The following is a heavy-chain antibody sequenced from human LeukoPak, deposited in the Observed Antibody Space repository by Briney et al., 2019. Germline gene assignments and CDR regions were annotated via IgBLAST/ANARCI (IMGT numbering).Heavy chain of an antibody. CDR2: INPNSGGT. J-gene: IGHJ5*02. D-gene: IGHD4-11*01. V-gene: IGHV1-2*02. CDR1: GYTFTGYY. CDR3: ARASLMTTVTTWFDP. Sequence: GASVKVSCKASGYTFTGYYMHWVRQAPGQGLEWMGWINPNSGGTNYAQKLQGRVTMTTDTSTSTAYMELRSLRSDDTAVYYCARASLMTTVTTWFDPWGQGTLVTVSS.